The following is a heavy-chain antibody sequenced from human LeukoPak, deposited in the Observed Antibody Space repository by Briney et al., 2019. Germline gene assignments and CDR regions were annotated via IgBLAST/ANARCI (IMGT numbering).Heavy chain of an antibody. D-gene: IGHD3-10*01. Sequence: KTSETLSLTCTVSGGSINSYYWTWIRQPPGKGLEWIGYIYYSGSTHYNPFLNSRVTISMDTSKNHFSLKLSSVTAADTAIYYCARTSRHFYGSGSNLTPWPADMDVWGQGTKVTVSS. V-gene: IGHV4-59*01. CDR1: GGSINSYY. CDR2: IYYSGST. J-gene: IGHJ6*02. CDR3: ARTSRHFYGSGSNLTPWPADMDV.